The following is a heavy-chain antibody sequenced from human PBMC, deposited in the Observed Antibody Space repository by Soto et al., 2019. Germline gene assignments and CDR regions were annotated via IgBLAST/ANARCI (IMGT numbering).Heavy chain of an antibody. V-gene: IGHV4-4*07. Sequence: KASETLSLTCTVSGDSIISYYWSWIRQPAGRGLEWIGRVSDGESSSYNPSLRSRVTMSVDTSRNTFSLKMTSVTAADTAVYYCARGFPGRLVRSRAFDTWGQGTMVTVSS. CDR2: VSDGESS. CDR1: GDSIISYY. J-gene: IGHJ3*02. D-gene: IGHD3-10*01. CDR3: ARGFPGRLVRSRAFDT.